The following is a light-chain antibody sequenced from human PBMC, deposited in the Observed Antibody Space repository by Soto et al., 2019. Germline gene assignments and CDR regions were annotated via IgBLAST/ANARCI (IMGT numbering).Light chain of an antibody. V-gene: IGLV2-8*01. CDR3: SSYAGSNNLV. J-gene: IGLJ2*01. Sequence: QSVLTQPPSASGSPGQSVTISCTGTSSDVGGYHYVSWYQQHPGKAPKLMIYEDSKPPSGVPDRFSGSKSGNTASRTVSGHKAEEEADYYCSSYAGSNNLVFGGGTKLTVL. CDR2: EDS. CDR1: SSDVGGYHY.